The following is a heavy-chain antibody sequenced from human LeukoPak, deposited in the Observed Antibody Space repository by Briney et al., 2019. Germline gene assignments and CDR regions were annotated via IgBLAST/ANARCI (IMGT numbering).Heavy chain of an antibody. CDR2: ISRNSGSE. D-gene: IGHD5-18*01. CDR1: GFTFDDYA. Sequence: PGGSLRLSRAASGFTFDDYAMHWVRQAPGKGLEWVSGISRNSGSEGYADSVKGRFTISRDNAKNSLYLQMNSLRVEDTALYYCAKGGLSGTAMVWDYYGMDVWGQGTTVTVSS. V-gene: IGHV3-9*01. J-gene: IGHJ6*02. CDR3: AKGGLSGTAMVWDYYGMDV.